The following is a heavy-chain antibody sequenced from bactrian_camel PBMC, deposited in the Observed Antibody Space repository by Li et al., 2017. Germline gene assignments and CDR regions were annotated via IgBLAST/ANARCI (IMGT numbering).Heavy chain of an antibody. V-gene: IGHV3S31*01. CDR1: GLGNIGRC. J-gene: IGHJ4*01. CDR2: TYTDGGNK. Sequence: DVQLVESGGASVQAGWSLRLSCSTSGLGNIGRCMGWFRQDPGKEREGIAATYTDGGNKYYDDSVLGRFTISQDKGKNMVYLQMNSLKLEDTAIYYCAAAKGLPDLLRGGYLSARSYNYWGRGTQVTVS. D-gene: IGHD3*01. CDR3: AAAKGLPDLLRGGYLSARSYNY.